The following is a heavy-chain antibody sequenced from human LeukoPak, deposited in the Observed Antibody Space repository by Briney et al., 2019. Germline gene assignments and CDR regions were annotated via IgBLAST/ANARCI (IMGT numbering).Heavy chain of an antibody. D-gene: IGHD3-10*01. Sequence: GGSLRLSCAASGFAFSSYDMHWVRQGTGKGLEWVSAIGTAGDTYYPGSVKGRFTTSRENAKNSLYLQMNSLRVGDTAVYYCARGRGWGTFDIWGQGTMVTVSS. V-gene: IGHV3-13*04. J-gene: IGHJ3*02. CDR2: IGTAGDT. CDR1: GFAFSSYD. CDR3: ARGRGWGTFDI.